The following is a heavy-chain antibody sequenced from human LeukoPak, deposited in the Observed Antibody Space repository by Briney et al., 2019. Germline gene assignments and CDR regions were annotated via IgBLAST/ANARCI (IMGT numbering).Heavy chain of an antibody. D-gene: IGHD2-21*02. CDR1: GGSFRGYY. J-gene: IGHJ4*02. CDR2: INHSGST. V-gene: IGHV4-34*01. Sequence: SETLSLTCAVYGGSFRGYYWSWIRQPPGKGLEWSGEINHSGSTNYNPSLKSRFTISVDTSKNQFSLKLSSVTAADTAVYYCASRSYCGGDCYSYYFDYWGQGTLVTVSS. CDR3: ASRSYCGGDCYSYYFDY.